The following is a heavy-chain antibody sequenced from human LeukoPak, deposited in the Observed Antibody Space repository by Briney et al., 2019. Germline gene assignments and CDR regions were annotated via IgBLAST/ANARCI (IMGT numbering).Heavy chain of an antibody. Sequence: SETLSLTCTVSGGSISSYYWSWIRQPAGKGLEWIGRIYTSGSTNYNPSLKSRVTMSVDTSKNQFSLKLSSVTAADTAVYYCARDECSDGSCYFDYWGQGTLVTVSS. J-gene: IGHJ4*02. CDR2: IYTSGST. D-gene: IGHD2-15*01. V-gene: IGHV4-4*07. CDR3: ARDECSDGSCYFDY. CDR1: GGSISSYY.